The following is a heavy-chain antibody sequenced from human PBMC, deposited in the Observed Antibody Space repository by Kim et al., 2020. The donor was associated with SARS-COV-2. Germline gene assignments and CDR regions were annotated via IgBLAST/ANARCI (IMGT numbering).Heavy chain of an antibody. J-gene: IGHJ4*02. CDR1: GFTFSSYG. V-gene: IGHV3-33*05. D-gene: IGHD3-22*01. CDR3: ARDGNYYDSSGYYYGLSGLDY. Sequence: GGSLRLSCAASGFTFSSYGMHWVRQAPGKGLEWVAVISYDGSNKYYADSVKGRFTISRDNSKNTLYLQMNSLRAEDTAVYYCARDGNYYDSSGYYYGLSGLDYWGQGTLVTVSS. CDR2: ISYDGSNK.